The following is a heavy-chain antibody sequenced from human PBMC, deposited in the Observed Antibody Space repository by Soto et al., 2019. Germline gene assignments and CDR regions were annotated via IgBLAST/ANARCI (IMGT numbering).Heavy chain of an antibody. D-gene: IGHD6-13*01. V-gene: IGHV5-51*01. J-gene: IGHJ3*02. Sequence: GQSMKIPCKGSGYNFNRYGIGWVRQKPGKGLEWMGVIYPGESDTRYSPSLQGQVTISADKSSSAAYLQWSSLQASDTATYYCARSLVNGTYEAFDIWGQGTMVTVSS. CDR1: GYNFNRYG. CDR2: IYPGESDT. CDR3: ARSLVNGTYEAFDI.